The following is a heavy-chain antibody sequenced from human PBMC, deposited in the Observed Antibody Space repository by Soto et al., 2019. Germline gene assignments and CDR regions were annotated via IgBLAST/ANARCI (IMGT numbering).Heavy chain of an antibody. V-gene: IGHV3-9*01. CDR2: ISWNSGSI. CDR3: AKDRSMAAVAGRRDDAFDI. CDR1: GFTFDDYT. Sequence: LRLSCAASGFTFDDYTMHWVRQAPGKGLEWVSGISWNSGSIGYADSVKGRFTISRDNAKNSLYLQMNSLRAEDTALYYCAKDRSMAAVAGRRDDAFDIWGQGPMVTVSS. J-gene: IGHJ3*02. D-gene: IGHD6-19*01.